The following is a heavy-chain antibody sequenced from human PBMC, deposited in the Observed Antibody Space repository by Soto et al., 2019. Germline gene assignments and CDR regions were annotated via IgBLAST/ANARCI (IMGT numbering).Heavy chain of an antibody. CDR3: ARDPPGSTSDLYYFDY. D-gene: IGHD3-10*01. Sequence: ASVKVSCKASGYTFTGYYMHWVRQAPGQGLEGMGWINPNSGGKNYAQKFQGRVAMTRDTSISTAYMELSRLRSDDTAVYYCARDPPGSTSDLYYFDYWGQGPLVTVST. CDR1: GYTFTGYY. V-gene: IGHV1-2*02. CDR2: INPNSGGK. J-gene: IGHJ4*02.